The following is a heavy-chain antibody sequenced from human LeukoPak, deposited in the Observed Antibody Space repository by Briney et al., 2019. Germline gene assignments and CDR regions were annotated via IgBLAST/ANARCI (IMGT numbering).Heavy chain of an antibody. Sequence: GESLKISCKGSGYSFTNYWIAWVRQMPGKGLEWMGVIYPGNSETRYGPSFQGQVTISADKSINTAYVQWSSLKASDTAMYYCASSISVPGMLYYFDYWGQGTLVTVSS. J-gene: IGHJ4*02. V-gene: IGHV5-51*01. CDR3: ASSISVPGMLYYFDY. CDR1: GYSFTNYW. D-gene: IGHD6-19*01. CDR2: IYPGNSET.